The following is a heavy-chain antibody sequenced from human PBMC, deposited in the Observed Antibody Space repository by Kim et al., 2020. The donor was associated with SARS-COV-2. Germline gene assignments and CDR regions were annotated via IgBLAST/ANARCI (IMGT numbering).Heavy chain of an antibody. J-gene: IGHJ4*02. CDR3: ARDRQKGDDYVWGSYRPTPHYFDY. V-gene: IGHV1-46*01. Sequence: ASVKVSCKASGYTFTSYYMHWVRQAPGQGLEWMGIINPSGGSTSYAQKFQGRVTMTRDTSTSTVYMELSSLRSEDTAVYYCARDRQKGDDYVWGSYRPTPHYFDYWGQGTLVTVSS. CDR1: GYTFTSYY. CDR2: INPSGGST. D-gene: IGHD3-16*02.